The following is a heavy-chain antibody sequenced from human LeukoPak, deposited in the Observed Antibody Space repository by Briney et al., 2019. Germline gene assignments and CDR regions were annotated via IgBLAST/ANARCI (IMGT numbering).Heavy chain of an antibody. CDR2: IYTSGST. D-gene: IGHD3-16*01. V-gene: IGHV4-4*07. CDR1: GGSISGYF. J-gene: IGHJ5*02. CDR3: ARDFGETALPNWFDP. Sequence: SETLSLTCTVSGGSISGYFWSWIRQPAGKGLEWIGRIYTSGSTNYNPSLKSRVTMSLDTSKNQFSLKMTSVTAADTAVYYCARDFGETALPNWFDPWGQGTLVIVTS.